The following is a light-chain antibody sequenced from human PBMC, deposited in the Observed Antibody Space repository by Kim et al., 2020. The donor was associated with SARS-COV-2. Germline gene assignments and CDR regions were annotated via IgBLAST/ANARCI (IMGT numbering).Light chain of an antibody. V-gene: IGKV1-39*01. J-gene: IGKJ4*01. CDR2: AAS. Sequence: ASVGDRVTITCRASQTISTNLNWYQQKSGKAPKLLIYAASSLQIGVPSRFSGSGSGTDFTLTISSLQPEDFATYYCQQTYSKPLTFGGGTKVDIK. CDR3: QQTYSKPLT. CDR1: QTISTN.